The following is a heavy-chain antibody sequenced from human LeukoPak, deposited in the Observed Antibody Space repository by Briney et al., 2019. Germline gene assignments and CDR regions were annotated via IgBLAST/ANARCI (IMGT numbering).Heavy chain of an antibody. J-gene: IGHJ6*03. Sequence: SQTLSLTCTVSGGSISSGSYYWSWIRQPAGKGLEWIGRIYTSGSTNYNPSLKSRVTISVDTSKNQFSLKLSSVTAADTAVYYCARELSALYYYYMDVWGKGTTVTVSS. CDR2: IYTSGST. V-gene: IGHV4-61*02. CDR1: GGSISSGSYY. CDR3: ARELSALYYYYMDV.